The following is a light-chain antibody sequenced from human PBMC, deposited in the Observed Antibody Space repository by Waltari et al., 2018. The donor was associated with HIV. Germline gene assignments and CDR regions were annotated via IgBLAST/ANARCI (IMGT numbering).Light chain of an antibody. CDR2: KDT. CDR1: ALPTHY. CDR3: QSGDNKLTSVF. Sequence: SSELPQPPSVSVSPGQTVRITCSGDALPTHYPSWYQQKPGQPPVLVMYKDTQRSSGTPERLSGSSSGTTVTLTITAVRAEDEAYYYCQSGDNKLTSVFFGGGTRLTVL. V-gene: IGLV3-25*03. J-gene: IGLJ2*01.